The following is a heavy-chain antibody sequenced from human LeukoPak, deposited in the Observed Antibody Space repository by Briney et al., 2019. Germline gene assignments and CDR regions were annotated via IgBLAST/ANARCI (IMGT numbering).Heavy chain of an antibody. Sequence: PGGSLRLSCAASGFTFSNYGMHWVRQVPGKGLEWVAAIWFDGIRKYYADSVKGRLTISRDNSKNTLYPQMNSLRAEDTAVYYCARDLEDSSPFGAFDMWGQGTMVTVSS. CDR3: ARDLEDSSPFGAFDM. J-gene: IGHJ3*02. CDR2: IWFDGIRK. CDR1: GFTFSNYG. D-gene: IGHD3-22*01. V-gene: IGHV3-33*01.